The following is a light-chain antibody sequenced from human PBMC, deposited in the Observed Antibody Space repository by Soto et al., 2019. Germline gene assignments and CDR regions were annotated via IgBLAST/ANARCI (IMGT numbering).Light chain of an antibody. Sequence: DIQMTQSPSPLSASVGDRVTITCRASQSISTWLAWYQKKPGKAPKLLIYKASSLESGVPSRFSGSGSGTEFTLTISSLQPDDFATYYCQQYNTYPLTFGGGTTVEIK. CDR2: KAS. CDR3: QQYNTYPLT. J-gene: IGKJ4*01. V-gene: IGKV1-5*03. CDR1: QSISTW.